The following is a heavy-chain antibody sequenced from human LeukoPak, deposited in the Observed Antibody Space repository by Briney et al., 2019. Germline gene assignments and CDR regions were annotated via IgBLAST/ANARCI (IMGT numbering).Heavy chain of an antibody. CDR3: ARLRDYYYNYMDV. J-gene: IGHJ6*03. CDR2: IYYSGST. V-gene: IGHV4-39*01. Sequence: SETLSHTCTVSGGSISSSSYYWGWIRQPPGKGLEWIGSIYYSGSTYYNPSLKSRVTISVDTSKIQISLKLNSVTAADTAVYYCARLRDYYYNYMDVWGKGTTVTISS. CDR1: GGSISSSSYY.